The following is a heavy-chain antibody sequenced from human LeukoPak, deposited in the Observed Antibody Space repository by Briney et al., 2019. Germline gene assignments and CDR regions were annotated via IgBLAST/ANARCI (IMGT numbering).Heavy chain of an antibody. V-gene: IGHV3-30*02. Sequence: PGGSLRLSCAASGFTFSSYGMHWVRQAPGKGLEWVAFIRYDGGNKYYADSVKGRFTISRDNSNNTLYLQMNSLRAEDTAVYYCAKDKVTVAGTEEFFGDWGQGTLVTVSS. CDR2: IRYDGGNK. J-gene: IGHJ4*02. D-gene: IGHD6-19*01. CDR1: GFTFSSYG. CDR3: AKDKVTVAGTEEFFGD.